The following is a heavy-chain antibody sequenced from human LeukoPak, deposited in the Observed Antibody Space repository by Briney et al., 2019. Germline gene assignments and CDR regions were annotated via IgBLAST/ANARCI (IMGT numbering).Heavy chain of an antibody. V-gene: IGHV3-9*01. J-gene: IGHJ4*02. Sequence: EPGGSLRLSCAASGFTFDDYAMHWVRQAPGKGLEWVSGISWNSGSIGYADSVKGRFTISRDNAKNSLYLQMNSLRAEDTALYYCAKDISYDSSGYYFDYWGQGTLVTVSS. D-gene: IGHD3-22*01. CDR3: AKDISYDSSGYYFDY. CDR2: ISWNSGSI. CDR1: GFTFDDYA.